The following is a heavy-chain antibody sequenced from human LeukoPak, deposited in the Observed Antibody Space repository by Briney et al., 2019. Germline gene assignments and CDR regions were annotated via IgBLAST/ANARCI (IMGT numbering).Heavy chain of an antibody. D-gene: IGHD2/OR15-2a*01. CDR3: AVEYNSSSYAFDI. CDR2: IWYDGSNK. J-gene: IGHJ3*02. V-gene: IGHV3-33*01. CDR1: GFTFSAYG. Sequence: GGSLRLSCAASGFTFSAYGIHWVRQAPGKGLEWVAVIWYDGSNKYYADSVEGRFTISRDNSKNTLYLQMNSLRVEDTAVYYCAVEYNSSSYAFDIWGQGTKVTVSS.